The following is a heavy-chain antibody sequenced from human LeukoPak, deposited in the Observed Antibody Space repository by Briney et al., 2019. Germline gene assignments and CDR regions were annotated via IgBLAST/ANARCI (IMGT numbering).Heavy chain of an antibody. V-gene: IGHV4-59*03. D-gene: IGHD5-12*01. CDR2: RYVGGRD. J-gene: IGHJ1*01. Sequence: SETLSLTCTVSGGSISSYSWSWIRQPPGKGLEWIGCRYVGGRDLYNPSLKSRVTISEDASEKQISLSLRSVTAADTAMYYCANTTRVAPDGRAEYFQHWGQGTLAIVSS. CDR1: GGSISSYS. CDR3: ANTTRVAPDGRAEYFQH.